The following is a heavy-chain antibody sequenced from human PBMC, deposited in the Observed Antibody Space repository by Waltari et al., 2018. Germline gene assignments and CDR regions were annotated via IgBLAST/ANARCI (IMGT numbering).Heavy chain of an antibody. Sequence: QVQLQESGPGLVKPSETLSLTCTVSGGSISSYYWSRIRQPAGKGLEWIGRIYTSGSTNYNPSLMSRVTMSVDTSKNQFSLKLSSVTAADTAVYYCARGLWDSSGLCAFDIWGQGTMVTVSS. CDR1: GGSISSYY. J-gene: IGHJ3*02. CDR2: IYTSGST. V-gene: IGHV4-4*07. D-gene: IGHD3-22*01. CDR3: ARGLWDSSGLCAFDI.